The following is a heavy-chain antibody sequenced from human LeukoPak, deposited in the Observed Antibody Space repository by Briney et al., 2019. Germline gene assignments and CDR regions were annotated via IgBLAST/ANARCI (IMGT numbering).Heavy chain of an antibody. CDR2: INHRGST. CDR3: ASSVGSTDY. J-gene: IGHJ4*02. CDR1: GESLSKYY. Sequence: KPSETLSLTCAVYGESLSKYYWTWIRQSPGKGLEWIVEINHRGSTNLNPSLKSRVTLSVGTSKHQFSLKLTSVTAADAAVYYCASSVGSTDYWGQGTLVTVSS. V-gene: IGHV4-34*01. D-gene: IGHD1-26*01.